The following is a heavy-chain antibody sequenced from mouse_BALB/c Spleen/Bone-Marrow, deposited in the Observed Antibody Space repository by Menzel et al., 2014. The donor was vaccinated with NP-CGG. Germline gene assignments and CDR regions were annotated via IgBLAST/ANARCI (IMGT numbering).Heavy chain of an antibody. V-gene: IGHV1-69*02. D-gene: IGHD1-3*01. Sequence: VQLQQSGAELVTPGASVKLSCKASGYTFTTYWMNWVKQRPGHGLEWIGQVDPSDGYTNYSQMFKGKATLTVDKSSSTAYMQLSSLSSEDSAVYYCARGGDNFAWFAYWGQGTLVTVSA. CDR3: ARGGDNFAWFAY. CDR2: VDPSDGYT. CDR1: GYTFTTYW. J-gene: IGHJ3*01.